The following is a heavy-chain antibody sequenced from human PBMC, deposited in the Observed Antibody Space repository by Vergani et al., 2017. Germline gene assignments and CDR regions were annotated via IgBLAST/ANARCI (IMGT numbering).Heavy chain of an antibody. V-gene: IGHV4-34*02. D-gene: IGHD3-9*01. Sequence: QVQLQQWGAGLVKPSETLSLTCVVHGGSLSGSYCGWIRQPPGKGLEWGGEINHSGSANYNPSLQSRVTISIDTSKNQFSLRLFSVTDADTAVYYCARAGIWLTNNWGQGTLVTVS. CDR2: INHSGSA. J-gene: IGHJ4*02. CDR1: GGSLSGSY. CDR3: ARAGIWLTNN.